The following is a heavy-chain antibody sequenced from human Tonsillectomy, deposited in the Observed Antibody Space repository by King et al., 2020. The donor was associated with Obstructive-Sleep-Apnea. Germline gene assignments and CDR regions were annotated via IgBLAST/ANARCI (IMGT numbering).Heavy chain of an antibody. J-gene: IGHJ4*02. CDR2: IKSKTDGGAT. V-gene: IGHV3-15*01. CDR3: TTDRRYFDWLLPFDY. D-gene: IGHD3-9*01. Sequence: VQLVESGGGLVKPGGSLRLSCAASGFTFSNAWMSWVRQAPGKGLEWVVRIKSKTDGGATDYAAPVKGRFTISRDDSKNTLYLQMNSLKTEDTAVYYCTTDRRYFDWLLPFDYWGQGTLVTVSS. CDR1: GFTFSNAW.